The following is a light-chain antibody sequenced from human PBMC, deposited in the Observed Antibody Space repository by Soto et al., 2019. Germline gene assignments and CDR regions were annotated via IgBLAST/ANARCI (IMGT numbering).Light chain of an antibody. J-gene: IGKJ1*01. V-gene: IGKV1-5*03. Sequence: DIQMTQSPSTLSASVGDRVTITCRASQSISSWLAWYQQKPGKAPKLLIYQASSLQSGVPSRVSGSGSGTQFTLTISSLQPDDFATYYCQQYNSYLWTFGQGTKVEIK. CDR2: QAS. CDR1: QSISSW. CDR3: QQYNSYLWT.